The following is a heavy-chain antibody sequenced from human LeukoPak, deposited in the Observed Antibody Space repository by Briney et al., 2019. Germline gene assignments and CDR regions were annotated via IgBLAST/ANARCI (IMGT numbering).Heavy chain of an antibody. D-gene: IGHD6-19*01. Sequence: PGGSLRLSCAASRFTFSSYAMSWVRQAPGKGLEWVSAISGSGGSTYYADSVKGRFTISRDNSKNTLYLQMNSLRAEDTAVYYCAKTISSGWYWYYYYYYGMDVWGQGTTVTVSS. CDR3: AKTISSGWYWYYYYYYGMDV. CDR2: ISGSGGST. J-gene: IGHJ6*02. CDR1: RFTFSSYA. V-gene: IGHV3-23*01.